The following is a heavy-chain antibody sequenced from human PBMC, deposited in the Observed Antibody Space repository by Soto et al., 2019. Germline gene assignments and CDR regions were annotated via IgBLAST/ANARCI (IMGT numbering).Heavy chain of an antibody. CDR2: IYSGGST. CDR3: AREVDYVYGMDV. CDR1: GFTVSSNY. Sequence: EVQLVESGGGLVQPGGSLRLSCAASGFTVSSNYMSWVRQAPGKGLEWVSVIYSGGSTYYADSVKGRSTISRDNSKNTLYLQMNSLRAEDTAVYYCAREVDYVYGMDVWGQGTTVTVSS. D-gene: IGHD3-10*02. J-gene: IGHJ6*02. V-gene: IGHV3-66*01.